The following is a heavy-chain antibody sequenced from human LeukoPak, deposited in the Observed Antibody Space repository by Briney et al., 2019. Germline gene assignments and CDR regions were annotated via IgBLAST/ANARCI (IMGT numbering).Heavy chain of an antibody. J-gene: IGHJ3*02. Sequence: PGGSLRLSCAASGFTVSSNYMSWVRQAPGKGLEWVSAISGSGGSTYYADSVKGRFTISRDNSKNTLYLQMNSLRAEDKAVYYCAKSVLEWELVGAFDIWGQGTMVTVSS. V-gene: IGHV3-23*01. CDR1: GFTVSSNY. D-gene: IGHD1-26*01. CDR3: AKSVLEWELVGAFDI. CDR2: ISGSGGST.